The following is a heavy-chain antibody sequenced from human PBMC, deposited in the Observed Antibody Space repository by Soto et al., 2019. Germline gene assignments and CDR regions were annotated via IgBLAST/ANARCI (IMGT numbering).Heavy chain of an antibody. J-gene: IGHJ2*01. Sequence: QVQLVQSGAEVKKPGSSVKVSCKASGGTFSSYTISWVRQAPGQGLEWMGRIIPILGIANYAQKFQGRVTIPADKSTSTAYMELSSLRSEDTAVYYCARDLGHSSSWYARYFDLWGRGTLVTVSS. CDR3: ARDLGHSSSWYARYFDL. CDR2: IIPILGIA. V-gene: IGHV1-69*08. CDR1: GGTFSSYT. D-gene: IGHD6-13*01.